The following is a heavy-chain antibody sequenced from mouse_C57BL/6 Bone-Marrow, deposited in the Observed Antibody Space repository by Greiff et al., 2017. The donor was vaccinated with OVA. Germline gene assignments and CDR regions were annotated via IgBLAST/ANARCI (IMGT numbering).Heavy chain of an antibody. D-gene: IGHD1-1*01. CDR2: INPGSGGT. CDR1: GYAFTNYL. J-gene: IGHJ3*01. Sequence: QVQLQQSGAELVRPGTSVKVSCKASGYAFTNYLIEWVKQRPGQGLEWIGVINPGSGGTNYNEKFKGKATLTADKSSSTAYMQLSSLTSEDAAVYFCARSLYYYGSSRAWFAYWGQGTLVTVSA. V-gene: IGHV1-54*01. CDR3: ARSLYYYGSSRAWFAY.